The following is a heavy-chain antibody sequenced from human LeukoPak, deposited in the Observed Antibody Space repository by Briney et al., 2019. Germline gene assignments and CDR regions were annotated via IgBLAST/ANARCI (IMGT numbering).Heavy chain of an antibody. D-gene: IGHD6-19*01. CDR1: GFTFKNYA. J-gene: IGHJ4*02. CDR3: ARDRSPGYSSGWYGVDY. Sequence: GGSLRLSCAASGFTFKNYAMHWVRQTPGKGLEWVALILYEGTVQYYADSVKGRFTISRDNSKNTMFLQMNSLSADDTAVYYCARDRSPGYSSGWYGVDYWGQGTLVTVSS. V-gene: IGHV3-30-3*01. CDR2: ILYEGTVQ.